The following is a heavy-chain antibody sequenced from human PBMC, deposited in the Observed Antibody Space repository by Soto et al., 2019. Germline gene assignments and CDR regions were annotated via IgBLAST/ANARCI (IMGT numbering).Heavy chain of an antibody. Sequence: GASVKVSCKASGYTFTGYYMHWVRQAPGQGLEWMGWINPNSGGTNYAQKFQGRVTMTRDTSVSTAYMELSRLRSDDTAVYYCARDFIAVAGIDYWGQGTLGTLSA. D-gene: IGHD6-19*01. V-gene: IGHV1-2*02. CDR1: GYTFTGYY. CDR3: ARDFIAVAGIDY. J-gene: IGHJ4*02. CDR2: INPNSGGT.